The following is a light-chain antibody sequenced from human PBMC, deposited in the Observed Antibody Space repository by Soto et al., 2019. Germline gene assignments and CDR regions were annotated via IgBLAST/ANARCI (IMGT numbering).Light chain of an antibody. CDR2: GNS. J-gene: IGLJ2*01. Sequence: QSVLTQPPSVSGAPGQRVTISCTGSSSNIGAGYDVHWYQQLPGTAPKLLIYGNSNRPSGVPDRFSGSKSGTSASLAITWLHAEDEADYYCPSSDSSLSRVFVGGTKLTVL. V-gene: IGLV1-40*01. CDR3: PSSDSSLSRV. CDR1: SSNIGAGYD.